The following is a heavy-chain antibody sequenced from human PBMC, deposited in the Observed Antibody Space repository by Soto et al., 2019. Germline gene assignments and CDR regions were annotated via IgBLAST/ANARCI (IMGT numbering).Heavy chain of an antibody. D-gene: IGHD5-18*01. CDR3: AGDSAIPGRILDY. V-gene: IGHV4-59*01. J-gene: IGHJ4*02. CDR2: IYYSGST. Sequence: QVQLQESGPGLVKPSETLSLTCTVSGGSISSYYWSWIRQPPGKGLEWIGYIYYSGSTNYNPSLKIRVTISVDTSKNQFSLKLISVTAADTAVYYCAGDSAIPGRILDYGGQATMVTVSS. CDR1: GGSISSYY.